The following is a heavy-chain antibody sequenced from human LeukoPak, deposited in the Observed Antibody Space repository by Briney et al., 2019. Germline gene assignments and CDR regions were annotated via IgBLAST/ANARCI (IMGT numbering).Heavy chain of an antibody. CDR1: GYTLTELS. D-gene: IGHD3-3*01. CDR3: ATVSPYCDFWSGYYPN. Sequence: ASVKVSCKVSGYTLTELSMHWVRQAPGKGLEWMGGFDPEDGETIYAQKFQGRVTMTEDTSTDTAYMELSSLRSEDTAVYYCATVSPYCDFWSGYYPNWGQGTMVTVSS. V-gene: IGHV1-24*01. CDR2: FDPEDGET. J-gene: IGHJ4*02.